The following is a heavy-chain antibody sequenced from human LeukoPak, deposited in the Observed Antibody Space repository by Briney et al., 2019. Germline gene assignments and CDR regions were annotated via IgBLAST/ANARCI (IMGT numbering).Heavy chain of an antibody. J-gene: IGHJ4*02. V-gene: IGHV1-18*01. Sequence: ASVKVSCKASGYSFTSYGISWVRQAPGQGLEWMGWISAYNGNTNYAQNFQGRVTMTTDTPTSTAYMDLGSLRSDDTAVYYCARSRRWGYGSGSYYLDYWGQGTLVTVSS. D-gene: IGHD3-10*01. CDR3: ARSRRWGYGSGSYYLDY. CDR1: GYSFTSYG. CDR2: ISAYNGNT.